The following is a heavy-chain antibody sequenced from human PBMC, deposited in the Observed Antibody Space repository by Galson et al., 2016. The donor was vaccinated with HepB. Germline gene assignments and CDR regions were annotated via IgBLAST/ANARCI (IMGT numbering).Heavy chain of an antibody. J-gene: IGHJ6*02. CDR3: GRQTGSYRGSKPNFQYYGVDV. Sequence: SETLCLTCTVSGGSISDGRYYWGWIRQPPGKGLEWIGSLYYSGTSYSKPSLKSRVTISVDTDKNQFSLRLSSVTAADTALYYCGRQTGSYRGSKPNFQYYGVDVWGQGTTVIVSS. V-gene: IGHV4-39*01. D-gene: IGHD3-10*01. CDR1: GGSISDGRYY. CDR2: LYYSGTS.